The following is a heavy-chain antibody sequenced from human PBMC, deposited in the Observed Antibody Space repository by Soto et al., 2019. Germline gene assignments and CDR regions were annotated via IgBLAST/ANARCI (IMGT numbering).Heavy chain of an antibody. J-gene: IGHJ3*02. CDR1: GYTFTGYY. V-gene: IGHV1-2*02. D-gene: IGHD3-9*01. CDR3: ARECFDWGRDAFDI. CDR2: INPNSGGT. Sequence: ASVKVSCKDSGYTFTGYYMRWVRQAPGQGLEWMGWINPNSGGTNYAQKFQGRVTMTRDTSISTAYMELSRLRSDDTAVYYCARECFDWGRDAFDIWGQGTMVTVS.